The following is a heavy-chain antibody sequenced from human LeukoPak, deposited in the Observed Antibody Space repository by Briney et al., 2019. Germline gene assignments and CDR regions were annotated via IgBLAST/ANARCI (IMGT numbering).Heavy chain of an antibody. J-gene: IGHJ4*02. V-gene: IGHV4-34*01. CDR2: INHSGST. Sequence: SETLSLTCAVYGGSFSGYYWSWIRQPPGKGLEWIGEINHSGSTNYNPSLKSRVTISVDTSKNQFSLKLRSVTAADTAVYYCARDNLYSYCSSTSCQYYFDYWGQGTLVTVSS. CDR3: ARDNLYSYCSSTSCQYYFDY. D-gene: IGHD2-2*01. CDR1: GGSFSGYY.